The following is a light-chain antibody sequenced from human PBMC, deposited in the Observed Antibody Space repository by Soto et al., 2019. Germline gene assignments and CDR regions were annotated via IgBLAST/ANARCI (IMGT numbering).Light chain of an antibody. CDR1: SSDIGDYDY. CDR2: DVT. Sequence: QSALTQPASVSGSPGQSIIISCTGTSSDIGDYDYVSWYQQLPGEAPRLMIYDVTKRPSGVSDRFSGSKSGNTASLTISGLQAEDEADYYCSSFSRSSTLVLFGGGTKLTVL. J-gene: IGLJ2*01. V-gene: IGLV2-14*03. CDR3: SSFSRSSTLVL.